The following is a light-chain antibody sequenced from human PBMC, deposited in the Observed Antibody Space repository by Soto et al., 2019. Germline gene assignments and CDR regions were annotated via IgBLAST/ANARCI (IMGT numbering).Light chain of an antibody. CDR1: SSDVGGYNY. CDR3: SSYTGDSTS. V-gene: IGLV2-14*01. Sequence: QSALTQPASVSGSPGQSITISCTGTSSDVGGYNYVSWYQQHPGTAPKRMIYDVGNRPSGVSNRFSGSKSGNTASLTIAGLQAEDEADYYCSSYTGDSTSFGGGTKLIVL. J-gene: IGLJ2*01. CDR2: DVG.